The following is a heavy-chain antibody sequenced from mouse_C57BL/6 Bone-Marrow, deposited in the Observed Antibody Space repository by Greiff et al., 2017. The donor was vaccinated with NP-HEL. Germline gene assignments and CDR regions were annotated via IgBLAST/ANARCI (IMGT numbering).Heavy chain of an antibody. J-gene: IGHJ2*01. CDR3: ARDSGYAVDY. D-gene: IGHD3-2*02. CDR2: INPKNGGT. CDR1: GYTFTSYW. Sequence: VQLQQPGPELVKPGASVKMSCKASGYTFTSYWMHWLKQRPGQGLEWIGHINPKNGGTNDNEKFKTKATLTVDKSSSTAYMQLSSLTSEDSAVNYWARDSGYAVDYWGQGTTLTVSS. V-gene: IGHV1-53*01.